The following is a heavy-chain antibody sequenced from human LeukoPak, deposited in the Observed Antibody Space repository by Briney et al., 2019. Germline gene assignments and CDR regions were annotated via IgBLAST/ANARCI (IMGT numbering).Heavy chain of an antibody. D-gene: IGHD3-9*01. CDR3: ARGYDILTGYYRFDY. CDR1: GGSISSYY. CDR2: IRYTAST. Sequence: SETLSLTCTVSGGSISSYYWSWIRQPPGKGLEWIGYIRYTASTKYNPSLKSRVTMSLDTSKNQFSLKLSSLTGADTAVYYCARGYDILTGYYRFDYWGQGTLVTVSS. V-gene: IGHV4-59*01. J-gene: IGHJ4*02.